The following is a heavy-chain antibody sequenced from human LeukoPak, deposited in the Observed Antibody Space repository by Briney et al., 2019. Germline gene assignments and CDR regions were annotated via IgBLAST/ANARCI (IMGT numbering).Heavy chain of an antibody. CDR2: INSDGSST. Sequence: GGSLRLSCAASGFTSSSYWMHWVRQAPGKGLVWVSRINSDGSSTSYADSVKGRFTISRDNAKNTLYLQMNSLRAEDTAVYYCARLGSSSWFGYYYMDVWGKGTTVTVSS. CDR1: GFTSSSYW. CDR3: ARLGSSSWFGYYYMDV. J-gene: IGHJ6*03. V-gene: IGHV3-74*01. D-gene: IGHD6-13*01.